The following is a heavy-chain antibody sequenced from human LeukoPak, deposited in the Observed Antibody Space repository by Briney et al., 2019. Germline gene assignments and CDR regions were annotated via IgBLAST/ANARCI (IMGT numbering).Heavy chain of an antibody. Sequence: PGGSLRLSCAASGFTFSNAWMSWVRQAPGKGLEWVGRIKRKRDGGTTDYAAPVRGRFSLSRDDSKNTLYLQMNSLKTEDTAVYYCTGSPYITSDYWGQGTVVTVSS. D-gene: IGHD1-20*01. CDR1: GFTFSNAW. CDR3: TGSPYITSDY. J-gene: IGHJ4*02. CDR2: IKRKRDGGTT. V-gene: IGHV3-15*01.